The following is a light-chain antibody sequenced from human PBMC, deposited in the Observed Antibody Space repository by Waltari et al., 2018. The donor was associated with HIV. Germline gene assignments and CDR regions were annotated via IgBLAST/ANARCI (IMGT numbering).Light chain of an antibody. Sequence: QSTLTPPRPVSGSPGPAVTIPCTGTSGDVGSCDDVSWYHQHPGKAPKLIIYDVTTRPSGVPDRFSGSKSGNTASLTISGLQAGDESDFYCCSYAGGYTLVFGGGTKLTVL. CDR3: CSYAGGYTLV. CDR1: SGDVGSCDD. CDR2: DVT. J-gene: IGLJ2*01. V-gene: IGLV2-11*01.